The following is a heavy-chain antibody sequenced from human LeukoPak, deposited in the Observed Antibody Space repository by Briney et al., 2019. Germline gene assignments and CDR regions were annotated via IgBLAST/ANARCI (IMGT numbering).Heavy chain of an antibody. CDR3: ARVRGGYMDV. Sequence: SVKVSCKASGGTFSSYASSWVRQAPGQGLEWMGGIIPIFGAANYAQKFQGRVTITTDESTSTAYMELSSLRSEDTAVYYCARVRGGYMDVWGKGTTVTVSS. V-gene: IGHV1-69*05. D-gene: IGHD2-15*01. CDR1: GGTFSSYA. J-gene: IGHJ6*03. CDR2: IIPIFGAA.